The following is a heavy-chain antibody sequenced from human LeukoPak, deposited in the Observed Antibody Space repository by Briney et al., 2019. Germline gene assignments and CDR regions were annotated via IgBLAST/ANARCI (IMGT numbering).Heavy chain of an antibody. D-gene: IGHD6-19*01. CDR3: ASLPVAGIS. J-gene: IGHJ4*02. Sequence: GGSLRLSCAASGFTFSSYSMNWVRQAPGEGLEWVSSISSSSSYIYYADSVKGRFTISRDNAKNSLYLQMNSLRAEDTAVYYCASLPVAGISWGQGTLVTVSS. V-gene: IGHV3-21*01. CDR1: GFTFSSYS. CDR2: ISSSSSYI.